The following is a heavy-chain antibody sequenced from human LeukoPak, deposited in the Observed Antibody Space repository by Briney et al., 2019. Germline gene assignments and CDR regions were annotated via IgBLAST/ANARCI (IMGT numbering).Heavy chain of an antibody. CDR3: AREVWSPSYGFPSYYYYGMDV. D-gene: IGHD5-18*01. V-gene: IGHV1-2*02. J-gene: IGHJ6*02. CDR1: GYTFSDYY. CDR2: INPNSGDT. Sequence: ASVKVSCKASGYTFSDYYMHWVRQAPGQGLEWMGWINPNSGDTDYAQKFQGRVTLTTDTSISTAYMELRSLRSDDTAVYYCAREVWSPSYGFPSYYYYGMDVWGQGTTVTVSS.